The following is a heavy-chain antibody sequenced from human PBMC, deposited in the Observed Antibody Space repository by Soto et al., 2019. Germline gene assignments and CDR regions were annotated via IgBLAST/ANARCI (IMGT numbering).Heavy chain of an antibody. J-gene: IGHJ6*02. CDR2: ISAYNGNT. V-gene: IGHV1-18*01. D-gene: IGHD2-2*01. CDR3: ASYCSSTSCPDTDYGMDV. CDR1: GYTFTSYG. Sequence: GASVKVSCKASGYTFTSYGISWVRQAPGQGLEWMGWISAYNGNTNYAQKLQGRVTMTTDTSTSTAYMELRSLRSDDTAVYYCASYCSSTSCPDTDYGMDVWGQGTTVTVS.